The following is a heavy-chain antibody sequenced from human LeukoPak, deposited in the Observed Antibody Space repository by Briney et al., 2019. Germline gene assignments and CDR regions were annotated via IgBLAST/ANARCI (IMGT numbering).Heavy chain of an antibody. V-gene: IGHV3-11*04. J-gene: IGHJ3*02. Sequence: GGSLRLSCAASGLTLSDDYMTWVRQAPGKGLESVLIMTTSGNIKSSANSVKGRFTISRDNSKNTLYLQMGSLRAEDMAVYYCARESSSDAFDIWGQGTMVTVSS. CDR2: MTTSGNIK. CDR1: GLTLSDDY. CDR3: ARESSSDAFDI.